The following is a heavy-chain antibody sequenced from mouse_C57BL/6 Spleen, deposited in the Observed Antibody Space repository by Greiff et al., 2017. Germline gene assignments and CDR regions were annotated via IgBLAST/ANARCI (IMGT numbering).Heavy chain of an antibody. CDR3: AREGRLTGTFLDY. J-gene: IGHJ2*01. D-gene: IGHD4-1*01. CDR1: GYSFTGYY. V-gene: IGHV1-42*01. CDR2: INPSTGGT. Sequence: VQLKQSGPELVKPGASVKISCKASGYSFTGYYMNWVKQSPEKSLEWIGEINPSTGGTTYNQKFKAKATLTVDKSSSHAYMQRRNLTSEDSAVYYGAREGRLTGTFLDYWGQGTTLTVSS.